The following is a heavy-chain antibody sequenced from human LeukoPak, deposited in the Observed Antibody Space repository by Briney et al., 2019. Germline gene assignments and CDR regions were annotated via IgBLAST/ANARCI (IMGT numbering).Heavy chain of an antibody. CDR3: TRSSSFDY. CDR1: GFTFSSYE. CDR2: ISSSGSTI. J-gene: IGHJ4*02. V-gene: IGHV3-48*03. Sequence: PGGSLRLSCAASGFTFSSYEMNWVRQAPGKGLEWVSYISSSGSTIYYADSVKGRFTISRDTAKNTLYLQMNSLRAEDTAMYYCTRSSSFDYWGQGTLVTVSS. D-gene: IGHD6-13*01.